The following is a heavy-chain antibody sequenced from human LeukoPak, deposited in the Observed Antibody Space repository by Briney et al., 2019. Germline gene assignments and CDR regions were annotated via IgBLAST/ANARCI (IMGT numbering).Heavy chain of an antibody. J-gene: IGHJ3*02. CDR2: IYYSGST. Sequence: PSETLSLTCTVSGGSISSGDYYRSWIRQPPGKGLEWIGYIYYSGSTNYNPSLKSRVTISVDTPKNQFSLKLSSVTAADTAVYYCARGTGADDAFDIWGQGTMVTVSS. V-gene: IGHV4-61*08. D-gene: IGHD7-27*01. CDR1: GGSISSGDYY. CDR3: ARGTGADDAFDI.